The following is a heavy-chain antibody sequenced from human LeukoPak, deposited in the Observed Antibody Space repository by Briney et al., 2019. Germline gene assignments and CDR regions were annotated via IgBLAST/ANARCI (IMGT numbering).Heavy chain of an antibody. D-gene: IGHD3-22*01. CDR1: GLTLSDYS. CDR3: VRTFHYERGGPYRHFDC. CDR2: TKDDGRRT. V-gene: IGHV3-74*01. J-gene: IGHJ4*02. Sequence: AGSLTLSCAASGLTLSDYSMHWVRRAPGKGLVWVSHTKDDGRRTSYAEIVKGRFTIARDIANTALYLQMDRLRAEDTSVYYCVRTFHYERGGPYRHFDCWGQGTLVTVSA.